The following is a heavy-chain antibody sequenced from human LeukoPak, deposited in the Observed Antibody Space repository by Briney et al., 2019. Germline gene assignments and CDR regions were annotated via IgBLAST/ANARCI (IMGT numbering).Heavy chain of an antibody. J-gene: IGHJ4*02. CDR1: GFTFRNYA. CDR2: ISGTGDST. Sequence: GRSLRLSCAASGFTFRNYAMSWVRQSPGKGLEWVSSISGTGDSTYYADAVKGRFTISRDNSKNTLYLQMNSLRAEDTAVYYCVEDFVVIVAAKPGIWGQGTLVTVSS. D-gene: IGHD2-15*01. V-gene: IGHV3-23*01. CDR3: VEDFVVIVAAKPGI.